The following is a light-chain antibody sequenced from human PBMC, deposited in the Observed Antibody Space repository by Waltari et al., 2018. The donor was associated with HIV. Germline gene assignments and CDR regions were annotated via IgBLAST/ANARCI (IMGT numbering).Light chain of an antibody. CDR3: QQYATSSYT. Sequence: EIVLTQSPGTLSLSPGDRATLSCRASQSVSRNHLAWYQQKPGLSPRLLIYGASTRATGTPDRCGGSGSGTDFTLTISSLEPEDSEVYYCQQYATSSYTFGQGTKLEIK. J-gene: IGKJ2*01. CDR2: GAS. V-gene: IGKV3-20*01. CDR1: QSVSRNH.